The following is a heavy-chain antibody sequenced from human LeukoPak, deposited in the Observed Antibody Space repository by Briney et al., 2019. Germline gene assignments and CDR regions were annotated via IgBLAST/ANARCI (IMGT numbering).Heavy chain of an antibody. J-gene: IGHJ4*02. Sequence: GGSLRLSCAASGFPFDDYGMAWVRQAPGKGLEWVSGITWNGGITAYADSVKGRFTISRDSAKNSLYLQMNSLRAEDTALYYCARDGPVAGVELDQWGQGTLVTVSS. CDR1: GFPFDDYG. D-gene: IGHD6-19*01. V-gene: IGHV3-20*04. CDR2: ITWNGGIT. CDR3: ARDGPVAGVELDQ.